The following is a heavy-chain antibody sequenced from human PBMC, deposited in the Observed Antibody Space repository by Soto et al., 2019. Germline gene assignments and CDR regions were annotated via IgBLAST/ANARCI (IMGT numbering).Heavy chain of an antibody. V-gene: IGHV3-11*06. Sequence: QVQLVESGGGLVKPGGSLRLSCAASGFTFSDYYMNWIRQAPGKGLEWLSYRDGISAYTNYADSVKGRFTISRDNAKNALFLQLTSLRDEDTAVYYCARAVGNYYGMDVWGQGTTVTVSS. CDR1: GFTFSDYY. D-gene: IGHD1-26*01. CDR2: RDGISAYT. CDR3: ARAVGNYYGMDV. J-gene: IGHJ6*02.